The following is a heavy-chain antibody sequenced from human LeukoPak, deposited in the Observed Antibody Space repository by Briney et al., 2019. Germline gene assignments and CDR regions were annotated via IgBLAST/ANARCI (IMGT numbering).Heavy chain of an antibody. CDR2: IIPIFGTA. CDR3: ASSGSGWDYYLDY. D-gene: IGHD6-19*01. Sequence: GASVKVSCKASGGTFSSYAISWVRQAPGQGLEWMGGIIPIFGTANYAQKFQGRVTITADESTSTAHMELSSLRSEDTAVYYCASSGSGWDYYLDYWGQGTLVTVSS. V-gene: IGHV1-69*13. CDR1: GGTFSSYA. J-gene: IGHJ4*02.